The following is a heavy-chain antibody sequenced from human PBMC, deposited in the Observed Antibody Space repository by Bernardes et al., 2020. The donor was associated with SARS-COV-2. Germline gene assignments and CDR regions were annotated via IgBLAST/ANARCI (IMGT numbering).Heavy chain of an antibody. D-gene: IGHD3-3*01. CDR3: ARETSGTGVFHI. J-gene: IGHJ3*02. CDR1: GYNFTTHS. CDR2: INTGNGNT. Sequence: ASVKVSCKSSGYNFTTHSMHWVRQAPGQRLEWMGWINTGNGNTKYSQKFQGRVSITSDTSASTAYMELSSLRSEDTAVYFCARETSGTGVFHIWGQGTMVSVSS. V-gene: IGHV1-3*04.